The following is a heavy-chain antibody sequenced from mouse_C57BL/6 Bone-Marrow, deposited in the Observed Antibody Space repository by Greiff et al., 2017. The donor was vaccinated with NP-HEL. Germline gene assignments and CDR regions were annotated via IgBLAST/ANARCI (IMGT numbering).Heavy chain of an antibody. CDR1: GYTFTSYW. CDR2: INPSSGYT. Sequence: VQLQQSGAELAKPGASVKLSCKASGYTFTSYWMHWVKQRPGQGLEWIGYINPSSGYTKYNQKFKDKATLTADKSSSTAYMQLSSLTYEDSAVYYCAVITTVVGPYFDYWGQGTTLTVSS. CDR3: AVITTVVGPYFDY. V-gene: IGHV1-7*01. J-gene: IGHJ2*01. D-gene: IGHD1-1*01.